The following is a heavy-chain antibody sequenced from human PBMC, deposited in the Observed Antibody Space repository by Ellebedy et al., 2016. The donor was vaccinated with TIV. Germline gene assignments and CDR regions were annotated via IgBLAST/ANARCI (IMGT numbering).Heavy chain of an antibody. J-gene: IGHJ4*02. D-gene: IGHD3-22*01. Sequence: SETLSLTXTVSGGSISSSSYYWGWIRQPPGKGLEWIGSIYYSGSTYYNPSLKSRVTISVDTSKNQFSLKLSSVTAADTAVYYCAREGRNYYDSSGYYSPWTFDYWGQGTLVTVSS. CDR2: IYYSGST. V-gene: IGHV4-39*02. CDR3: AREGRNYYDSSGYYSPWTFDY. CDR1: GGSISSSSYY.